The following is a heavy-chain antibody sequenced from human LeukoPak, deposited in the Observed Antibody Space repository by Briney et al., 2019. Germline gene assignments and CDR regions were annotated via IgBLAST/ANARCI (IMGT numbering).Heavy chain of an antibody. J-gene: IGHJ4*02. D-gene: IGHD1/OR15-1a*01. Sequence: ASVKVSCKASGYTFTSYYMHWVRQAPGQGLEWMGIINHGGGSTSYAQKFQGRVTMTRDTSTSTVYMELSSLRSEDTAVYYSARGPPVREQQFDYWGQGTLVTVSS. CDR2: INHGGGST. V-gene: IGHV1-46*01. CDR3: ARGPPVREQQFDY. CDR1: GYTFTSYY.